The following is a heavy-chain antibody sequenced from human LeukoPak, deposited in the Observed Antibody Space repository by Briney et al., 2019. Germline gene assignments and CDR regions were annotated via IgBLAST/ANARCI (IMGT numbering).Heavy chain of an antibody. J-gene: IGHJ6*03. CDR1: GYSFTSYW. Sequence: GESLKISCKGSGYSFTSYWIGWVRQMPGKGLEWRGIIYPGDSYTRYNPSFQGQVTISADNSISTHYLQWSSLKASDTAMYYCARGGYSSLDYYYYMDVWGKGTTVTVSS. CDR3: ARGGYSSLDYYYYMDV. D-gene: IGHD5-18*01. V-gene: IGHV5-51*01. CDR2: IYPGDSYT.